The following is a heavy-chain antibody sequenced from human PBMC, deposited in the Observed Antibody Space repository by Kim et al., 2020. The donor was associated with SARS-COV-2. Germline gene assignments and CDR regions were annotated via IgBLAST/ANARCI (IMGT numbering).Heavy chain of an antibody. CDR1: GGTFSSYA. D-gene: IGHD1-26*01. CDR3: AQEGGYATNAFDI. CDR2: IIPIFGTA. Sequence: SVKVSCKASGGTFSSYAISWVRQAPGQGLEWMGGIIPIFGTANYAQKFQGRVTITADESTSTAYMELSSLRSEDTAVYYCAQEGGYATNAFDIRGQGAMVTVSS. J-gene: IGHJ3*02. V-gene: IGHV1-69*13.